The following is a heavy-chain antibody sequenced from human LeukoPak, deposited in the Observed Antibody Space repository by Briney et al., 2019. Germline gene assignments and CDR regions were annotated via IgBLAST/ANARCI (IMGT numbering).Heavy chain of an antibody. Sequence: GASVNVSCKASGYTFTGYYMHWVRQAPGQGLEWMGWINPNRCGTNYAQKFQGRVTMTRDTSISTAYMELSRLRSDDTAVYYCARGSRGYSYGYGLHYFDYWGQGTLVTVSS. J-gene: IGHJ4*02. CDR3: ARGSRGYSYGYGLHYFDY. D-gene: IGHD5-18*01. V-gene: IGHV1-2*02. CDR2: INPNRCGT. CDR1: GYTFTGYY.